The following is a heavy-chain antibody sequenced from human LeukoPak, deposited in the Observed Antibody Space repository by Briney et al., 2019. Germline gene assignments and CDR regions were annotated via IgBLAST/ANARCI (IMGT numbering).Heavy chain of an antibody. D-gene: IGHD3-10*01. CDR1: GFTFSTYG. J-gene: IGHJ4*02. Sequence: PGGSLRLSCAASGFTFSTYGMHWVRQAPGKGLEWVALIWYDGTYKYYVDSVKGRFTISRDNAKNSLYLQMNSLRDEDTAVYYCARDIKYYYGSGSYYIGDNFDYWGQGTLVTVSS. CDR2: IWYDGTYK. V-gene: IGHV3-33*01. CDR3: ARDIKYYYGSGSYYIGDNFDY.